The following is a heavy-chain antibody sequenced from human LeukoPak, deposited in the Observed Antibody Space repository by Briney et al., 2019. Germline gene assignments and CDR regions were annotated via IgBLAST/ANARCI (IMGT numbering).Heavy chain of an antibody. CDR2: IYYSGST. V-gene: IGHV4-59*11. J-gene: IGHJ6*03. CDR3: ARASRDYYYYYMDV. Sequence: SETLSLTCTVSGGSISSHYWSWIRQPPGKGLEWIGYIYYSGSTNYNTSLKSRVTISVDTSKNQFSLKLSSVTAADTAVYYCARASRDYYYYYMDVWGKGATVTVSS. CDR1: GGSISSHY.